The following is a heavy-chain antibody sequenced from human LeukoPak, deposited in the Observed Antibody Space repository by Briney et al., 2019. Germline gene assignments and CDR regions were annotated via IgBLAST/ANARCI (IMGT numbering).Heavy chain of an antibody. CDR1: GFTFSSYG. Sequence: GGSLRLSCAASGFTFSSYGMSWVRQAPGKGLEWVSAISGSGGSTYYADSVKGRFTISTDNSKNTLYLQMNRLRAEDTAVYYCAKGDDILTGYLDYWGQGTLVTVSS. V-gene: IGHV3-23*01. CDR2: ISGSGGST. CDR3: AKGDDILTGYLDY. D-gene: IGHD3-9*01. J-gene: IGHJ4*02.